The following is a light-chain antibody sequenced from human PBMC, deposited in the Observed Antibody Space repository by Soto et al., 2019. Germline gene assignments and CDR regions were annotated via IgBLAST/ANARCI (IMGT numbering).Light chain of an antibody. J-gene: IGLJ1*01. V-gene: IGLV2-23*01. CDR3: CSSAPESTYV. CDR2: KGT. Sequence: QSALARPASVSGSPGQSITISCTGTDSDVGAYDSVSWYQQHPHKAPQLIIYKGTQRPSGVSNRISGSTSGNAASLTISGLQADDEADYFCCSSAPESTYVFGTGTKLTVL. CDR1: DSDVGAYDS.